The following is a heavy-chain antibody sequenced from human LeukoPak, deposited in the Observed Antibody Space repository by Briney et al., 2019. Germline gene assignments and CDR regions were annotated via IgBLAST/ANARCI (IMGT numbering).Heavy chain of an antibody. CDR1: AYYFASYW. J-gene: IGHJ4*02. CDR3: ARHSGGYDLDY. Sequence: GESLKISCKGSAYYFASYWISWVRQMPGKGLGWMGRIDPSDSYTNYSPSFQGHVTISADKSINTAYLQWSSLKASDTAMYYCARHSGGYDLDYWGQGTLVTVSS. D-gene: IGHD5-12*01. CDR2: IDPSDSYT. V-gene: IGHV5-10-1*01.